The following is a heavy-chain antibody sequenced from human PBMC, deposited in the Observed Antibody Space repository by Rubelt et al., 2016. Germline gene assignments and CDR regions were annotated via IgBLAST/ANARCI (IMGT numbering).Heavy chain of an antibody. CDR2: VKNDGSST. V-gene: IGHV3-74*02. D-gene: IGHD3-16*01. Sequence: EVQLVESGGGLVQPGGSLRLSCAASGFTFSNYWMHWVRQAPGKGLVWVSRVKNDGSSTSYADSVKGRFTISRDNAKNTLYLQMNSLGAEDTAVYYCASGSWGFYWGQGTLVTVSS. CDR3: ASGSWGFY. J-gene: IGHJ4*02. CDR1: GFTFSNYW.